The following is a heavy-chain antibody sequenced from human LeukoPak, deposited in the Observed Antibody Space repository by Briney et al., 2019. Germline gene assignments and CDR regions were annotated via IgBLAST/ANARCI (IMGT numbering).Heavy chain of an antibody. Sequence: PGGSLRLSCAASGFTFSSYWMSWVRQAPGKGLEWVANIKQDGSEKYYVDSVKGRFTISRDNAKNSLYLQMNSLRAEDTAVYYCARGPPWYSSSSHYYYYYYMDVWGKGTTVTVSS. J-gene: IGHJ6*03. D-gene: IGHD6-6*01. CDR3: ARGPPWYSSSSHYYYYYYMDV. CDR2: IKQDGSEK. CDR1: GFTFSSYW. V-gene: IGHV3-7*01.